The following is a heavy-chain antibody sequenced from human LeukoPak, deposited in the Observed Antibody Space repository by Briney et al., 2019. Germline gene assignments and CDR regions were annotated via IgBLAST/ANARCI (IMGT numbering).Heavy chain of an antibody. J-gene: IGHJ4*02. CDR3: ASIAAAGYYFDY. D-gene: IGHD6-13*01. CDR1: GGSISSGGYY. Sequence: SETLSLTCTVSGGSISSGGYYWSWIRQHPGKGLEWIGYIYYSGSTYYNPSLKSRVTISVDTSKNQFSLKLSSVTAADTAVYYCASIAAAGYYFDYWGQGTLVTVPS. V-gene: IGHV4-31*03. CDR2: IYYSGST.